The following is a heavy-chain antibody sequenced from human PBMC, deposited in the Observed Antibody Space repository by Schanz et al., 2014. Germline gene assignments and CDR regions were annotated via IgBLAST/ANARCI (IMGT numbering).Heavy chain of an antibody. J-gene: IGHJ4*02. CDR1: GGSISSSGYY. V-gene: IGHV4-39*01. Sequence: QLQLQESGPGLVKPSETLSLTCTVSGGSISSSGYYWGWIRQPPGNGLEWIGSIYYSGSTYYNPPLKGRVPIPVDTSKTQFSVRVTSVTATDTAVYYCARLPGLYCSGGACYRGYWGQGTLVTVSS. CDR2: IYYSGST. D-gene: IGHD2-15*01. CDR3: ARLPGLYCSGGACYRGY.